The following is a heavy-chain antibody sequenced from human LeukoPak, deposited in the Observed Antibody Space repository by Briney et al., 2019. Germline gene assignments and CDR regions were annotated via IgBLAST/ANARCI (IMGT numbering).Heavy chain of an antibody. J-gene: IGHJ4*02. Sequence: SETLSLTCAVYGGSFSGYYWSWIRQPPGQGLEWIGEINHSGSTNYNPSLKSRVPISVDTSKNQFSLKLSSVTAADTAVYYCARVKLYCSGYYLRPFDYWGQGTLVTVSS. D-gene: IGHD3-22*01. V-gene: IGHV4-34*01. CDR3: ARVKLYCSGYYLRPFDY. CDR1: GGSFSGYY. CDR2: INHSGST.